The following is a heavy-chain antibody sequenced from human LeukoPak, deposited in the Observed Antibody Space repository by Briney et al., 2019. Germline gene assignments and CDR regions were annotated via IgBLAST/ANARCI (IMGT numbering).Heavy chain of an antibody. D-gene: IGHD6-25*01. J-gene: IGHJ2*01. CDR1: GFTFSSYG. V-gene: IGHV3-23*01. CDR2: ISGSVGTI. CDR3: AKDLSGYGPYWYFDL. Sequence: GTSLRLSCAASGFTFSSYGMSWVRQAPGKGLEWVSSISGSVGTIYYADSVKGRFTISRDNSKNTLYLQMNNLRAEDSAVYYCAKDLSGYGPYWYFDLWGRGTLVTVSS.